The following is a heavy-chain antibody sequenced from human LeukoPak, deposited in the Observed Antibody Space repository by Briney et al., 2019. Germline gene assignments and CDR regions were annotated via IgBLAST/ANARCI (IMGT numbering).Heavy chain of an antibody. Sequence: GGSLRLSCAASGFTFSSYWMHWVRQGPGKGLVWVSRFLSDGSRTTYADSVKGRFTISRDNSKNTLYLQMNSLRAEDTAVYYCASGGIYYGAAFDFWGQGTLVTVSS. D-gene: IGHD1-26*01. V-gene: IGHV3-74*01. J-gene: IGHJ4*02. CDR2: FLSDGSRT. CDR1: GFTFSSYW. CDR3: ASGGIYYGAAFDF.